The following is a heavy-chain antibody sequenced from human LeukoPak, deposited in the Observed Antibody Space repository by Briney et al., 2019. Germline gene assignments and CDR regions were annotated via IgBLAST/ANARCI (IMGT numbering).Heavy chain of an antibody. V-gene: IGHV3-23*01. D-gene: IGHD2-8*01. CDR3: TCCTNGVCYTMGDY. Sequence: GGSLRLSCAASGFTFSSYAMSWVRQAPGKGLEWVSAISGSGGSTYYADSVKGRFTISRDNSKNTLYLQMNSLRAEDTAVYYCTCCTNGVCYTMGDYWGQGTLVTVSS. CDR2: ISGSGGST. J-gene: IGHJ4*02. CDR1: GFTFSSYA.